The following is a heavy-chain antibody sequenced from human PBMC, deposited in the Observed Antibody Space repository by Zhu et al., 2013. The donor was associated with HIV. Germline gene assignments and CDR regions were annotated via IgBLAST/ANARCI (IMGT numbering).Heavy chain of an antibody. CDR3: ATVRLTTLYYFDY. J-gene: IGHJ4*02. CDR1: GFTFGSYG. D-gene: IGHD4-17*01. Sequence: QVQLVESGGGVVQPGRSLRLSCAASGFTFGSYGMHWVRQAPGKGLEWVAVISFDGSNKYYADSVKGRFTISRDNSKNTLYLQMKSLRAEDTAVYYCATVRLTTLYYFDYWGQGTLVTVSS. V-gene: IGHV3-30*03. CDR2: ISFDGSNK.